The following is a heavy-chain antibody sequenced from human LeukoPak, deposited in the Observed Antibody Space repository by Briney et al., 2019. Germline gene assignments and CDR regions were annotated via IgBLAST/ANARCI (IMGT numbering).Heavy chain of an antibody. D-gene: IGHD5-12*01. CDR1: GFTFNTYW. CDR2: IKEDGSEK. J-gene: IGHJ4*02. V-gene: IGHV3-7*05. Sequence: PGGSLRLSCAASGFTFNTYWMSWVRQAPGKGLEWVANIKEDGSEKYYVDSVKGRFTISRDNAQNSLHLQMNGLRAEDTAVYYCARLPLTARLHSDYWGQGTLVTVSS. CDR3: ARLPLTARLHSDY.